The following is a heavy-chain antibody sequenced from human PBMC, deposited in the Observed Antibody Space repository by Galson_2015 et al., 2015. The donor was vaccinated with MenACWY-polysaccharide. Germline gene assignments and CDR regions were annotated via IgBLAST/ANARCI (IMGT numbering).Heavy chain of an antibody. V-gene: IGHV3-7*04. D-gene: IGHD2-15*01. J-gene: IGHJ4*02. Sequence: SLRLSCAASRFTFSTYWMTWVRQAPGKGLEWVANIKPDGSQKNYVDSVKGRFTISRDNAGDSLYLQMNGLRAEDTAIYYCARGARWLDDWGQGTLVTVSS. CDR1: RFTFSTYW. CDR2: IKPDGSQK. CDR3: ARGARWLDD.